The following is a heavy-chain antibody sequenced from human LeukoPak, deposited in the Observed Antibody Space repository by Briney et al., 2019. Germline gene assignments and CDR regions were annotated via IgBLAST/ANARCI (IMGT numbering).Heavy chain of an antibody. J-gene: IGHJ4*02. Sequence: GGSLRLSCAASGFTFSSYGMHWVRQAPGKGLEWVAVIWYDGSNKYYADSVKGRFTISRDNSKNTLYLQMNSLRAEDTAVYYSARDLGPAPGISVGGSGFGYWGQGTLVTVSS. D-gene: IGHD6-19*01. V-gene: IGHV3-33*01. CDR2: IWYDGSNK. CDR3: ARDLGPAPGISVGGSGFGY. CDR1: GFTFSSYG.